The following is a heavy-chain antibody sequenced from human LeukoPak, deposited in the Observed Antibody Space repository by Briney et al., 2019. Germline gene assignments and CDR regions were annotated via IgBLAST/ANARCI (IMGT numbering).Heavy chain of an antibody. J-gene: IGHJ4*02. CDR3: AGNRLTGAFDY. D-gene: IGHD3-9*01. CDR2: ISSSSSTI. CDR1: GFTFSSYS. Sequence: GGFLRLSCAASGFTFSSYSMNWVRQAPGKGLEWVFYISSSSSTIYYADSVKGRFTISRDNAKNSLYLQMNSLRPEGTAMYYCAGNRLTGAFDYWGQGTLVTVSS. V-gene: IGHV3-48*01.